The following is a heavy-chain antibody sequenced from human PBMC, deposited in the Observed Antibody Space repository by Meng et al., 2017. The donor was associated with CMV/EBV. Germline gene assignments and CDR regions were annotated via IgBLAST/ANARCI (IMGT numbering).Heavy chain of an antibody. J-gene: IGHJ4*02. Sequence: TVSGGSISSGVYYWRWVRQHPGKGLEWIGYSYYSGDTYYNPSLKSRVTISADTSKNQFSLKLSSVTAADTAVYYCARDLSFGSFDYWGQGTLVTVSS. CDR1: GGSISSGVYY. CDR2: SYYSGDT. D-gene: IGHD3-10*01. V-gene: IGHV4-31*03. CDR3: ARDLSFGSFDY.